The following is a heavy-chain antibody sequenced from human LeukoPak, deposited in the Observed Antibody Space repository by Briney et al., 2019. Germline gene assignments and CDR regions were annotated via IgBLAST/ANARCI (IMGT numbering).Heavy chain of an antibody. V-gene: IGHV3-21*01. Sequence: GGSLRLSCAASGFTFSSYNMNWVRQAPGKGLEWVSSITSGSSYIYYADSVKGRFTISRDNAKNSLYLQMNSLRVEDTAVYYCARDGTPNYSSGCVHMDVWGKGTTVTISS. D-gene: IGHD6-25*01. CDR2: ITSGSSYI. J-gene: IGHJ6*03. CDR3: ARDGTPNYSSGCVHMDV. CDR1: GFTFSSYN.